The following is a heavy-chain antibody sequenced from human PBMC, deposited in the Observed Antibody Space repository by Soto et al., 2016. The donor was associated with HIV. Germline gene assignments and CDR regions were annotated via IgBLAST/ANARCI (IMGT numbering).Heavy chain of an antibody. CDR2: INHIGST. D-gene: IGHD2-2*01. CDR3: ALGVREYGIVVVENGWFDP. V-gene: IGHV4-34*01. Sequence: QVQLQQWGAGLLKPSETLSLTCAVYGGPFSGYYRSWIRQPPGKGLEWIGEINHIGSTNYNPSLKSRVTISVDTSKNQFSLKLSSVTAADTAVYYCALGVREYGIVVVENGWFDPWGQGTLVTVSS. CDR1: GGPFSGYY. J-gene: IGHJ5*02.